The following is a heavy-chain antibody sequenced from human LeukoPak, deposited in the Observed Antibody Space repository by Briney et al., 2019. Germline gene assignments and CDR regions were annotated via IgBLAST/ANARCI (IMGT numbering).Heavy chain of an antibody. CDR2: IYYSGST. CDR1: GGSISSSSYY. CDR3: ASEYGSGSYYNVDRFDY. Sequence: SETLSLTCTVSGGSISSSSYYWGWIRQPPGKGLEWIGSIYYSGSTYYNPSLKSRVTISVDTSKNQFSLKLSSVTAADTAVYYCASEYGSGSYYNVDRFDYWGQGTLVTVSS. J-gene: IGHJ4*02. D-gene: IGHD3-10*01. V-gene: IGHV4-39*01.